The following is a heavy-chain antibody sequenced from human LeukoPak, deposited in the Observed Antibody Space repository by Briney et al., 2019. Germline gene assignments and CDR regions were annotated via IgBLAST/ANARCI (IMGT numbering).Heavy chain of an antibody. CDR1: GFSFSAYW. CDR2: INQDGSEK. Sequence: GGSLRLSCAVSGFSFSAYWMNWVRLAPGKGLEWVANINQDGSEKHYVDSVKGRFTISRDNAKYSLYLQINSLSAEDTAVYYCARDYGGSDFDYWAQGTLVTVSS. D-gene: IGHD3-16*01. V-gene: IGHV3-7*01. CDR3: ARDYGGSDFDY. J-gene: IGHJ4*02.